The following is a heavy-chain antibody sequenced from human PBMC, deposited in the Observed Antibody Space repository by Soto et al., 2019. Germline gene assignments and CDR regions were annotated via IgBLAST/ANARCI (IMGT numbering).Heavy chain of an antibody. CDR1: GFTFSSYA. CDR3: ARPSPIYYDSSGYPKAAEYFQH. CDR2: ISYDGSNK. J-gene: IGHJ1*01. V-gene: IGHV3-30-3*01. D-gene: IGHD3-22*01. Sequence: QVQLVESGGGVVQPGRSLRLSCAASGFTFSSYAMHWVRQAPGKGLEWVAVISYDGSNKYYADSVKGRFTISRDNSKNTLYLQMNTLSAEDTAVYYCARPSPIYYDSSGYPKAAEYFQHWGQGTLVTVSS.